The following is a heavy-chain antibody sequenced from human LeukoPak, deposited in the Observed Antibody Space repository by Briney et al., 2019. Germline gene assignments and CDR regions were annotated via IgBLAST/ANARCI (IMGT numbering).Heavy chain of an antibody. Sequence: GASVKVSCKASGYTFTSYDINWVRQATGQGLEWMGWMNPNSGNTGYAQKFQGRVTMTRNTSISTAYMELSSLRSEDTAVYYCARGQPDSSSWYEWGYYYYMDVWGKGTTVTISS. J-gene: IGHJ6*03. CDR1: GYTFTSYD. D-gene: IGHD6-13*01. CDR3: ARGQPDSSSWYEWGYYYYMDV. V-gene: IGHV1-8*01. CDR2: MNPNSGNT.